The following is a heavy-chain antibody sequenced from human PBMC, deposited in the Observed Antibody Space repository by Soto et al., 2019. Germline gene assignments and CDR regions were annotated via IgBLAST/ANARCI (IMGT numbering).Heavy chain of an antibody. Sequence: SETLSLTCTVSGGSFSDYYWNWIRQPPGKGLEWIGSIFYSGSPTYNPSLKSRVTISVDTSKNHVSLRLSSVTAADTAMYYCASAGYSSGPLWFWGQGILVTVSS. V-gene: IGHV4-59*01. CDR1: GGSFSDYY. CDR2: IFYSGSP. J-gene: IGHJ4*02. D-gene: IGHD6-19*01. CDR3: ASAGYSSGPLWF.